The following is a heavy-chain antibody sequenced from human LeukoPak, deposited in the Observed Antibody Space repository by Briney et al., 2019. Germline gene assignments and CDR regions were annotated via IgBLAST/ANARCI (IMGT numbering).Heavy chain of an antibody. CDR3: ARELISTTWRGNRSYFDL. CDR1: GFTFSSYG. Sequence: GGSLRLSCAASGFTFSSYGMHWVRQAPGKGLEWVAVIWYDGSNKYYADSVKGRFTISRDNSKNTQYLQMNSLRAEDTAVYYCARELISTTWRGNRSYFDLWGRGTLVAVSS. J-gene: IGHJ2*01. D-gene: IGHD1-1*01. CDR2: IWYDGSNK. V-gene: IGHV3-33*01.